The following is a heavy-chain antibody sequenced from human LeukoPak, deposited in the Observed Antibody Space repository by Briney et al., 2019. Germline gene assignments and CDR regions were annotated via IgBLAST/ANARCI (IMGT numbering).Heavy chain of an antibody. CDR1: GGSISSGDSS. Sequence: SETLSLTCTVSGGSISSGDSSWSWIRHPPGKGLEWIGYVDYSGTTNYNPSLKSRLTISEDTSKNQFSLKLSSVTAADTAVYYCARHGSGYYLNWFDPWGQGTPVTVSS. V-gene: IGHV4-30-4*01. J-gene: IGHJ5*02. D-gene: IGHD3-22*01. CDR2: VDYSGTT. CDR3: ARHGSGYYLNWFDP.